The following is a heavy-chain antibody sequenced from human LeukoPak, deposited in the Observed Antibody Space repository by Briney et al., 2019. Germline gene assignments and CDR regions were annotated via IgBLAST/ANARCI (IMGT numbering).Heavy chain of an antibody. Sequence: PGRSLRLSCAASGFTFSSYAMHWVRQAPGKGLEWVAVISYDGSNKYYADSVKGRFTISRDNSKNTLYLQMNSLRAEDTAVYYCANDLFGYFDSWGQGTLVTVSS. CDR3: ANDLFGYFDS. D-gene: IGHD3-16*01. CDR2: ISYDGSNK. CDR1: GFTFSSYA. V-gene: IGHV3-30-3*02. J-gene: IGHJ4*02.